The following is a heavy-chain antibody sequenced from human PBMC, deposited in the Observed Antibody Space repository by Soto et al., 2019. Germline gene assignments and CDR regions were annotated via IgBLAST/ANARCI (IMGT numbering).Heavy chain of an antibody. V-gene: IGHV1-69*01. CDR2: IIPIFGTA. J-gene: IGHJ5*02. Sequence: QVQLVQSGAEVKKPGSSVKVSCKASGGTFSSYAISWVRQAPGQGLEWMGGIIPIFGTANYAQKFQGRVTITADESTSTAYMALSSLRSEDTAVYYCARDPALRVYATHNTWFDPWGQGTLVTVSS. CDR1: GGTFSSYA. CDR3: ARDPALRVYATHNTWFDP. D-gene: IGHD2-8*01.